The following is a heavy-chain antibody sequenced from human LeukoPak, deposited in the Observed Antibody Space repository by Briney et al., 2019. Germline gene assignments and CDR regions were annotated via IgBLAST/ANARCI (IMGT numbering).Heavy chain of an antibody. CDR2: IQYDGSIK. CDR3: VQGGQYTRAYSDAFGL. Sequence: GGSLRLSCAASGITFSHHGMDGVRQAPGKGLEWVAGIQYDGSIKLYLDSVKGRFTISRDNSKNTLDLQMNSLRFEDTAVYFCVQGGQYTRAYSDAFGLWGQGTMVTVSS. CDR1: GITFSHHG. J-gene: IGHJ3*01. V-gene: IGHV3-30*03. D-gene: IGHD2-21*01.